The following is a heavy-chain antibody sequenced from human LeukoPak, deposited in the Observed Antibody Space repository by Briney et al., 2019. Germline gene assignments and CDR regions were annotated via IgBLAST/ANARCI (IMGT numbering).Heavy chain of an antibody. CDR2: IRGKTYGGTT. D-gene: IGHD3-10*01. CDR1: GFTFGDQA. CDR3: TRHGITMVRGVILILYYMDV. J-gene: IGHJ6*03. V-gene: IGHV3-49*04. Sequence: GGSLRLSCITSGFTFGDQAMSWVRQAPGKGLEWVGFIRGKTYGGTTEYGASVKGRFTISRDDSKSIAYLQMNSLKTEDTAVCYCTRHGITMVRGVILILYYMDVWGKGTTVTISS.